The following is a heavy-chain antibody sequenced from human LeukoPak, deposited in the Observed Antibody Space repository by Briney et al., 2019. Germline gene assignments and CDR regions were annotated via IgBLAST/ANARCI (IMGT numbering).Heavy chain of an antibody. Sequence: PGGSLRLSCGASGFTFSSYWMHWVRQAPGKGLEWVSAISGSGGSTYYADSVKGRFTISRDNSKNTLHLQMNSLRAEDTAVYYCARNWPVPIQLWALFDYWGQGTLVTVSS. CDR1: GFTFSSYW. CDR2: ISGSGGST. J-gene: IGHJ4*02. V-gene: IGHV3-23*01. D-gene: IGHD5-18*01. CDR3: ARNWPVPIQLWALFDY.